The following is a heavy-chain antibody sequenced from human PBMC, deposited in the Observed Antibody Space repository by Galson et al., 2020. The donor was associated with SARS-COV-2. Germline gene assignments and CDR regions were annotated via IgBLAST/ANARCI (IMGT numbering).Heavy chain of an antibody. D-gene: IGHD3-10*01. CDR3: AKEGEWFGESGWFDP. V-gene: IGHV3-23*01. CDR1: KFRFAEYR. CDR2: ITGSGGTT. J-gene: IGHJ5*02. Sequence: GESLKISCAGSKFRFAEYRMNWLRQAPGKGPEWVSTITGSGGTTYYADSVKGRFTISRDNSKNMLYLQMDSLRVEDTATYYCAKEGEWFGESGWFDPWGQGALVTVSS.